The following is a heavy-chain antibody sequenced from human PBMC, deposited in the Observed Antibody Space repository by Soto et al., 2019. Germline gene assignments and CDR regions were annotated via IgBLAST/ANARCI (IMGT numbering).Heavy chain of an antibody. J-gene: IGHJ4*02. CDR2: ISAYNGNT. Sequence: GASLKVSCKASGYTFTSYGSSWVRQAPGQGLEWMGWISAYNGNTNYAQKLQGRVTMTTDTSTSTAYMELRSLRSDDTAVYYCARDRRDVLRYFDWLSPFDYWGQGTLVTLHS. V-gene: IGHV1-18*04. CDR1: GYTFTSYG. D-gene: IGHD3-9*01. CDR3: ARDRRDVLRYFDWLSPFDY.